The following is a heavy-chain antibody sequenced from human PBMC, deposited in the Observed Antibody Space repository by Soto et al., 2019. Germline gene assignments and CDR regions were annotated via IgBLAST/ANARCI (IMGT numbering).Heavy chain of an antibody. D-gene: IGHD1-20*01. CDR2: MSPIRGNT. CDR1: GYSFTNYD. CDR3: ATGGYNWNDYAH. Sequence: QVQLVQSGAEVKKPGASVKVSCKASGYSFTNYDINWVRQATGQGLEWMGWMSPIRGNTGCAQKFQGRVTMTRNTSISTAYMGLSSLTSEDTAVYYCATGGYNWNDYAHWGQGTLVSVSS. J-gene: IGHJ4*02. V-gene: IGHV1-8*01.